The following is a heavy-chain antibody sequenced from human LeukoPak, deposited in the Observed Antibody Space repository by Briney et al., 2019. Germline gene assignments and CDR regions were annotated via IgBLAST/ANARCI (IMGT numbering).Heavy chain of an antibody. D-gene: IGHD1-26*01. J-gene: IGHJ4*02. Sequence: PGRSLRLSCAASGFTFSSYGMHWVRQAPGKGLEWVAVIWYDGSNKYYADSVKGRFTISRDNAKKSLYLQMNSLRAEDTAVYYCARGSSAGASLRHDYWGQGTLVTVSS. CDR3: ARGSSAGASLRHDY. CDR1: GFTFSSYG. V-gene: IGHV3-33*01. CDR2: IWYDGSNK.